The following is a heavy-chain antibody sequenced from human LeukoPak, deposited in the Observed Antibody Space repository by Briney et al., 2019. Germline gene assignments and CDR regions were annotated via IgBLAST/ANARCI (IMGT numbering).Heavy chain of an antibody. J-gene: IGHJ4*02. CDR2: ISSSGSTI. D-gene: IGHD1-26*01. Sequence: NAGGSLRLSCAASAFTFSDYYMSWIRQAPGKGLGWVSYISSSGSTIYYADSVRGRFTISRDNAKNSLYLQMNSLRAEDTAVYYCARVLRGGKYFDYWGQGTLVTVSS. V-gene: IGHV3-11*01. CDR1: AFTFSDYY. CDR3: ARVLRGGKYFDY.